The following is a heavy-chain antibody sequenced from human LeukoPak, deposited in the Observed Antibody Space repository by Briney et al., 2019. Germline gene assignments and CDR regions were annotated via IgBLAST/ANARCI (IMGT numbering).Heavy chain of an antibody. D-gene: IGHD3-3*01. CDR1: GFTFSSYA. J-gene: IGHJ4*02. CDR3: AKSGYDFWSGYYGY. CDR2: ISGSGGST. V-gene: IGHV3-23*01. Sequence: GGSLRLSCAASGFTFSSYAMSWVRQAPGKGLEWVSAISGSGGSTYYADSVKGRSTISRDNSKNTLYLQMNSLRAEDTAVYYRAKSGYDFWSGYYGYWGQGTLVTVSS.